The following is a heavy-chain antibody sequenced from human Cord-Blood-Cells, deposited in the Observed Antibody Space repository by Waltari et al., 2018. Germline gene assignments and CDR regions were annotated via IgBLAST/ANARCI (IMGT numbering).Heavy chain of an antibody. CDR3: ARDPGDLKSFDY. CDR1: GVPFSGYA. D-gene: IGHD7-27*01. V-gene: IGHV3-30-3*01. CDR2: ISYDGSNK. J-gene: IGHJ4*02. Sequence: VQLVESGGGVVQPGGFLGPSWAALGVPFSGYAMAWVPQAPGKGLEWVAVISYDGSNKYYADSVKGRFTISRDNSKNTLYLQMNSLRAEDTAVYYCARDPGDLKSFDYWGQGTLVTVSS.